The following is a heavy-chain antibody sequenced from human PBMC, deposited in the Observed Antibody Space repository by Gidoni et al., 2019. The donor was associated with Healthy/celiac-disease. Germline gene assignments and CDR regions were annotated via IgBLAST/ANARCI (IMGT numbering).Heavy chain of an antibody. D-gene: IGHD1-26*01. J-gene: IGHJ4*02. CDR3: AKGVVGATLDY. V-gene: IGHV3-30*18. Sequence: QVQLVESGGGVVQPGRSLILSCAATGLTFSGYGMQWGRQAPGKGLEWVAVISYDGSNKYYADAGKGRFTISRYNSKNTLYLQMNSLRAEDTAVYYCAKGVVGATLDYWGQGTLVTVSS. CDR1: GLTFSGYG. CDR2: ISYDGSNK.